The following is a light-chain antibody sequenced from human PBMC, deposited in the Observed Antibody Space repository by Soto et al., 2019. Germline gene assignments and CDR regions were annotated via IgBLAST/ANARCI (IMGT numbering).Light chain of an antibody. V-gene: IGKV2-24*01. J-gene: IGKJ5*01. CDR3: MQATQFPIT. Sequence: DIVMTQTPLSSPVTLGQPASISCRSSQSLVPSDGNTYLSWFQQRPGQPPRPLIYKISNRFSGVPDRFRGSGAGTDFTLKISRVEVEDVGAYYCMQATQFPITFGQGTRLEI. CDR2: KIS. CDR1: QSLVPSDGNTY.